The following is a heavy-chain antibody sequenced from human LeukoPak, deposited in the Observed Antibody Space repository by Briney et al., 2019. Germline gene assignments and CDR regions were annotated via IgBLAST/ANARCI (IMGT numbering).Heavy chain of an antibody. CDR2: ISTYNGNT. CDR1: GYTFTNYG. J-gene: IGHJ4*02. Sequence: GASVKVSCKASGYTFTNYGLSWARQAPGQGLEWMGWISTYNGNTNYAQKFQGRVTMTTDTSTSTGYMEMRSLRSDDTAVYYCARGGVSNSWYRTPDYWGQGNLVTVSS. D-gene: IGHD6-13*01. CDR3: ARGGVSNSWYRTPDY. V-gene: IGHV1-18*01.